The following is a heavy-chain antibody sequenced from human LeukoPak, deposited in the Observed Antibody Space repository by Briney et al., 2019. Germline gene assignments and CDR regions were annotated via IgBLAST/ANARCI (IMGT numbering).Heavy chain of an antibody. CDR1: GGSFSGYY. CDR2: IYTSGST. J-gene: IGHJ3*01. CDR3: AKANGYGLVDG. V-gene: IGHV4-59*10. Sequence: PSETLSLTCAVSGGSFSGYYWSWIRQPPGKGLEWIGRIYTSGSTNYNPSLKSRVTISVDTSKNQFSLKLSSVTAADTPVYYCAKANGYGLVDGCSQGRLATVS. D-gene: IGHD3-10*01.